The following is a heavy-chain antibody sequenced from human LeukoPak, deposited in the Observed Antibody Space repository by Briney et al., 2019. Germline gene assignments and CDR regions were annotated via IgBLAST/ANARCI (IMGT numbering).Heavy chain of an antibody. J-gene: IGHJ1*01. CDR3: ARSQFRTSNSGAWGFRP. D-gene: IGHD6-13*01. V-gene: IGHV1-2*02. CDR2: INPNSGGT. CDR1: GYTFTGYY. Sequence: GASVKVSCTASGYTFTGYYMHWVRQAPGQGLEWMGWINPNSGGTNYAQKFQGRVTMTRDTSINTAYLELSGLRPDDTAVYYCARSQFRTSNSGAWGFRPWGQGTLVTVTS.